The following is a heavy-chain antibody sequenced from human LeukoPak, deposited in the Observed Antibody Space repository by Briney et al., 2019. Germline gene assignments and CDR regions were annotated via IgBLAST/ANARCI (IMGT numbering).Heavy chain of an antibody. V-gene: IGHV3-21*01. Sequence: GGSLRLSCAASGFTFSSYAMSWVRQALGKGLEWVSSISSSSSYIYYADSVKGRFTISRDNAKNSLYLQMNSLRAEDTAVYYCARDNDLLRYFHWPLYYWGQGTLVTVSS. CDR1: GFTFSSYA. CDR3: ARDNDLLRYFHWPLYY. D-gene: IGHD3-9*01. CDR2: ISSSSSYI. J-gene: IGHJ4*02.